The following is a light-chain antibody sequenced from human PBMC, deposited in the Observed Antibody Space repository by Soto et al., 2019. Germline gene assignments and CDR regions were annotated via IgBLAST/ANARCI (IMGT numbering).Light chain of an antibody. J-gene: IGKJ5*01. CDR1: QSLRSS. CDR3: QQHNNLIT. Sequence: ILSGSKREKAIPSCRASQSLRSSLAWYQQKPGQAPRLLIYDASTRATGIPARFSGSGSGTDLTLTISGLQSEDFAVYYCQQHNNLITSGQRRLLEV. CDR2: DAS. V-gene: IGKV3-15*01.